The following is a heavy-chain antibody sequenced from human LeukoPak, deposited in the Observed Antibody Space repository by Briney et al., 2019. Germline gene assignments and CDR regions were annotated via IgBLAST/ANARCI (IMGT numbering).Heavy chain of an antibody. Sequence: ASVKVSCKASGYSFTGYYVHWVRQAPGQGLEWMGWINPNSGGTNYAQKFQGRVTMTRDTSISTAYMELSSLTSDDMAVYYCARAGGGLDYWGQGTLVTVSS. D-gene: IGHD3-16*01. CDR3: ARAGGGLDY. J-gene: IGHJ4*02. CDR2: INPNSGGT. V-gene: IGHV1-2*02. CDR1: GYSFTGYY.